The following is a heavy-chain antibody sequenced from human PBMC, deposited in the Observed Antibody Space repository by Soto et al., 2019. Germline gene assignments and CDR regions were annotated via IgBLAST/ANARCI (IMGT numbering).Heavy chain of an antibody. CDR1: GGSFTSNNR. J-gene: IGHJ4*02. Sequence: SETLSLTCAVSGGSFTSNNRWTWVRQPPGQGLEWIGEIYRTGSTNYNPSLKSRVTISLDKSENQFSLKVPALTAADTAVYYCARRDPGTSVDYWGQGTLVTVS. CDR3: ARRDPGTSVDY. D-gene: IGHD1-7*01. CDR2: IYRTGST. V-gene: IGHV4-4*02.